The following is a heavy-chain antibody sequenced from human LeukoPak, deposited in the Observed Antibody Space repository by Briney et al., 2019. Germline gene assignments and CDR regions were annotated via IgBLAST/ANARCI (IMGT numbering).Heavy chain of an antibody. CDR3: ARDRGIAASGFYDY. D-gene: IGHD6-13*01. CDR1: GYTFTGQY. Sequence: ASVKVSCKASGYTFTGQYMYWVRQAPGQGLEWMGWINPKSGGTNYAQQFQGRVTMTRDTSISSVYMELSSLRSDDTAVYYCARDRGIAASGFYDYWGQGTLVSVSS. V-gene: IGHV1-2*02. CDR2: INPKSGGT. J-gene: IGHJ4*02.